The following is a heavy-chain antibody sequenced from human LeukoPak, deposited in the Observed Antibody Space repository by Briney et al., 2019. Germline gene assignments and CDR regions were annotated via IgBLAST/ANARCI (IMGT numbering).Heavy chain of an antibody. Sequence: PSETLSLTCTVSGGSISSYYWSWIRQPPGKGLEWIGYIYTSGSTNYNPSLKSRVTISVDTFKNQFSLKLSSVTAADTALYYCARGRRPTLIPSAINYYYHMDVWGKGTTVTVSS. CDR3: ARGRRPTLIPSAINYYYHMDV. V-gene: IGHV4-4*09. CDR2: IYTSGST. D-gene: IGHD2-2*02. J-gene: IGHJ6*03. CDR1: GGSISSYY.